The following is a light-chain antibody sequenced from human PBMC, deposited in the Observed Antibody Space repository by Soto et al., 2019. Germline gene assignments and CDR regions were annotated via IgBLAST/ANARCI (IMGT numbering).Light chain of an antibody. CDR1: SSDVGGYNY. CDR2: DVS. CDR3: SSYTSSSTLMV. V-gene: IGLV2-14*01. J-gene: IGLJ2*01. Sequence: QSALTQPASVSGSPGQSITISCTGTSSDVGGYNYVSWYQQHPGKAPKLMIYDVSNRPSGVSNRFSGSKSGNTASLTISGLXXXXXXXYXXSSYTSSSTLMVFGGGTKLTVL.